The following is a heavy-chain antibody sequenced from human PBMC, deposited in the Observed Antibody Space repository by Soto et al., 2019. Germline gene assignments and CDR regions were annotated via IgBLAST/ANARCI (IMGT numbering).Heavy chain of an antibody. CDR2: IYYSGST. J-gene: IGHJ5*02. V-gene: IGHV4-39*01. D-gene: IGHD2-21*02. CDR3: ARHPSDFWFDP. CDR1: GGSISISGYF. Sequence: SETISRTCSVPGGSISISGYFWGWTRQPPGKGLEWIGSIYYSGSTYYNPSLKSRVTVSVDTSKNQFSLKLSSVTAADTAVYYCARHPSDFWFDPWGQG.